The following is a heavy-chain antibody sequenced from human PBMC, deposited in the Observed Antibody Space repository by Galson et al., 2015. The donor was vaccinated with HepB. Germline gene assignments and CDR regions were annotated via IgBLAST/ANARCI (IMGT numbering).Heavy chain of an antibody. CDR2: ISYDGSNK. Sequence: SLRLSCAASGFTFSSYGMHWVRQAPGKGLEWVAVISYDGSNKYYADSVKGRFTISRDNSKNTLYLQMNSLRAEDTAVYYCAEDTFRAAAGKNGYFQHWGQGTLVTVSS. CDR3: AEDTFRAAAGKNGYFQH. D-gene: IGHD6-13*01. CDR1: GFTFSSYG. V-gene: IGHV3-30*18. J-gene: IGHJ1*01.